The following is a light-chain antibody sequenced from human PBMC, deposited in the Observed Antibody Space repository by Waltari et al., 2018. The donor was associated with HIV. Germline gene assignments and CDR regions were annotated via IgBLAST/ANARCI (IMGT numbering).Light chain of an antibody. Sequence: DIQMTQSPSSLSASVGDRVTITCQASQDINKYLNWYQQKPGKAPDLLIYDAYNLKTGVTSRFSGSGSWTDFTLTISSLQPEDLATYFCQQYDNLPSITFGQGTRVEIK. CDR3: QQYDNLPSIT. CDR1: QDINKY. J-gene: IGKJ5*01. CDR2: DAY. V-gene: IGKV1-33*01.